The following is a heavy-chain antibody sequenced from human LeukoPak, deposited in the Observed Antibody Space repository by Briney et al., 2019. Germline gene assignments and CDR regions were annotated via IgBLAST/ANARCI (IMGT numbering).Heavy chain of an antibody. CDR1: GFTFSNYA. CDR3: ARVVASSSSDYFDY. J-gene: IGHJ4*02. Sequence: PGGSLRLSCAASGFTFSNYAMHWVRQAPGKGLEWVAVTSYDERNKYYADSVKGRFTISRDNSKKTLYLQMNSLRGEDTAVYYCARVVASSSSDYFDYWGQGTLVIVSS. CDR2: TSYDERNK. D-gene: IGHD6-6*01. V-gene: IGHV3-30*04.